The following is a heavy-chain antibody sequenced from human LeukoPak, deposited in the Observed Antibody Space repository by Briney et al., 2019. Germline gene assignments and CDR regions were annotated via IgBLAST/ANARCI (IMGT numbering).Heavy chain of an antibody. V-gene: IGHV3-23*01. CDR3: AKIGANVGF. D-gene: IGHD4/OR15-4a*01. CDR2: INGGGGST. CDR1: GFTFSSYA. Sequence: GGSLRLSCAASGFTFSSYAMSWVRQAPGKGLDWVSSINGGGGSTYYADSVKGRFTISRDNSKDTLYLQMNSLRAEDTAVYYCAKIGANVGFWGQGTLVTVSS. J-gene: IGHJ4*02.